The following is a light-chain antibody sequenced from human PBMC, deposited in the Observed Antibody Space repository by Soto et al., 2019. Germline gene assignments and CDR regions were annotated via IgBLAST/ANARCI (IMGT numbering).Light chain of an antibody. Sequence: QSALTQPASVSGSPGQSITISCTGTSSNVGSYKLVSWYQQHPGKAPKLLISEVTNRPSGVSNRFSGSKSGNTASLTISGLQAEDEADYYCSSYTTNITPVVFGGGTQLTVL. CDR3: SSYTTNITPVV. V-gene: IGLV2-14*02. J-gene: IGLJ2*01. CDR2: EVT. CDR1: SSNVGSYKL.